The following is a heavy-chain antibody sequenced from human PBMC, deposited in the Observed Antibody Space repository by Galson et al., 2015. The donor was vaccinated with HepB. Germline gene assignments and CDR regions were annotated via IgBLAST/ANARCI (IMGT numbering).Heavy chain of an antibody. CDR1: GFTFNGYS. D-gene: IGHD3-9*01. Sequence: SLRLSCAASGFTFNGYSMNWVRQAPGKGLEWLSYISSSSSTTIYYEAAVKGRFTISRDNAKSSLYLQMNSLRAEDTAVYYCARERGSIFSQLFYFDYWGQGALVTVSS. CDR3: ARERGSIFSQLFYFDY. V-gene: IGHV3-48*04. J-gene: IGHJ4*02. CDR2: ISSSSSTTI.